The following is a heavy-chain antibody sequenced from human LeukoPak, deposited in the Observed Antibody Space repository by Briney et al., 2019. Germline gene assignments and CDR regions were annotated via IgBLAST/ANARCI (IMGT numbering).Heavy chain of an antibody. J-gene: IGHJ4*02. CDR3: ARGPSGYHNT. D-gene: IGHD5-12*01. Sequence: GGSLRLSCAASGFIFSSYSMNRVRQAPGKGLEWVSSISSISTYIYYADSVKGRFTISRDNAKNSLYLQMNSLRAEDTAVYYCARGPSGYHNTGGQGTLVTVSS. CDR2: ISSISTYI. V-gene: IGHV3-21*01. CDR1: GFIFSSYS.